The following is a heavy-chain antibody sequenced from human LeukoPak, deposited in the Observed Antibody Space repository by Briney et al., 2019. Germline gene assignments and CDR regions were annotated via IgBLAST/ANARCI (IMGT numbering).Heavy chain of an antibody. CDR3: ARGRTSGSSTPAPTFDY. J-gene: IGHJ4*02. V-gene: IGHV4-59*12. Sequence: SETLSLTCTVSGGSISSYYWSWIRQPPGKGLEWIGYIYYSGSTNYNPSLKSRVTISVDKSKNQFSLKLSSVTAADTAVYYCARGRTSGSSTPAPTFDYWGQGTLVTVSS. CDR2: IYYSGST. CDR1: GGSISSYY. D-gene: IGHD1-26*01.